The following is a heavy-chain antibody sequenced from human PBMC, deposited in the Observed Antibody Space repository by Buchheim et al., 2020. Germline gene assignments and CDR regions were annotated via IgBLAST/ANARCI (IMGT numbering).Heavy chain of an antibody. Sequence: QVQLQQWGAGLLKPSETLSLTCAVYGGSFSGYYWSWIRQPPGKGLEWIGEINHSGSTNYNPSLKSRVTISVEKSKNPVSLKLSSVTAADTAVYYCALISSSWESDDYWGQGTL. D-gene: IGHD6-13*01. CDR3: ALISSSWESDDY. CDR1: GGSFSGYY. V-gene: IGHV4-34*01. J-gene: IGHJ4*02. CDR2: INHSGST.